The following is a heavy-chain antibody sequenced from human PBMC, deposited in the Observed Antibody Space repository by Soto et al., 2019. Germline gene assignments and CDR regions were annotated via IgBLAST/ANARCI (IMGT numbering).Heavy chain of an antibody. Sequence: GESLKISCQGSGYSFSSYWIGWVRQMPGKGLEWMGIIYPGDSDTKYSPSFQGQVTISVDKSISTAYLQWSSLKASDTAMYYCAVTYATSANVDYWGQGTLVTVSS. CDR1: GYSFSSYW. CDR2: IYPGDSDT. J-gene: IGHJ4*02. V-gene: IGHV5-51*01. CDR3: AVTYATSANVDY. D-gene: IGHD2-2*01.